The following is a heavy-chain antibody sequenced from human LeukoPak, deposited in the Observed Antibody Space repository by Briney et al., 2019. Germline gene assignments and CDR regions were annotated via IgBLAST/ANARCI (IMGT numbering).Heavy chain of an antibody. J-gene: IGHJ5*02. Sequence: PGGSLRLSCAASGFTSSSYAMSWVRQAPGKGLEWVSAISGSGGSTYYADSVKGRFTISRDNSKNTLYLQMSSLRAEDTAVYYCVKDAQFGELLSAHNWFDPWGQGTLVTVSS. V-gene: IGHV3-23*01. CDR1: GFTSSSYA. D-gene: IGHD3-10*01. CDR2: ISGSGGST. CDR3: VKDAQFGELLSAHNWFDP.